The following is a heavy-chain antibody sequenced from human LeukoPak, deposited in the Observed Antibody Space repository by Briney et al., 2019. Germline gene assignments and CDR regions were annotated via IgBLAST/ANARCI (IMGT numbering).Heavy chain of an antibody. CDR3: ARGRDGDYSYYFDY. CDR2: INHSGST. D-gene: IGHD4-17*01. J-gene: IGHJ4*02. CDR1: GGSFSGYY. Sequence: PSETLSLTCAVYGGSFSGYYWSWIRQPPGKGLEWIGEINHSGSTNYNPSLKSRVNISVDTSKNQFSLKLSSVTAADTAVYYCARGRDGDYSYYFDYWGQGTLVTVSS. V-gene: IGHV4-34*01.